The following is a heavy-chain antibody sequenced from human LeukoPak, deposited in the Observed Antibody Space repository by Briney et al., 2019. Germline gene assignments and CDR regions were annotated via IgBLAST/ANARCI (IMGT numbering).Heavy chain of an antibody. CDR1: GFTFSDYY. CDR2: ISGSSSSI. V-gene: IGHV3-11*01. D-gene: IGHD4-23*01. J-gene: IGHJ4*02. CDR3: AISANGGNSFWNY. Sequence: PGGSLRLSCAASGFTFSDYYMTWIRQAPGKGLEWVSYISGSSSSIGYADSVKGRFTISRDNAKNSLYLQMNSLRAEDTAVYYCAISANGGNSFWNYWGQGTLVTVSS.